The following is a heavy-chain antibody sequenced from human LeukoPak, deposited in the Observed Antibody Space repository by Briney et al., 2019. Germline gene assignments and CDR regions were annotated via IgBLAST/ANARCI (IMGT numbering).Heavy chain of an antibody. D-gene: IGHD6-13*01. Sequence: GGSLRLSCAASGFTFSGYAMSWVRQAPGKGLEWVSAISGSGGSTYYADSVKGRFTISRDNSKNTLYLQMNSLRAEDTAVYYCANGQQLAPFDYWGQGTLVTVSS. CDR1: GFTFSGYA. CDR2: ISGSGGST. V-gene: IGHV3-23*01. CDR3: ANGQQLAPFDY. J-gene: IGHJ4*02.